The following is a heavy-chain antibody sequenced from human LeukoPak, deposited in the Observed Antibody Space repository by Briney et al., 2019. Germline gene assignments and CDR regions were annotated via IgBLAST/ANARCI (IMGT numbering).Heavy chain of an antibody. CDR2: INAGNGNT. CDR3: ARARYETRIWPKSRYDYYHYMDV. Sequence: VSVKVSCKASGYTFTSYVIHWVRQAPGQRLEWMGWINAGNGNTKYSQEFQDRVTITRDTSASTVYMELSSLRSGDMAVYYCARARYETRIWPKSRYDYYHYMDVWGKGTTVTVSS. CDR1: GYTFTSYV. V-gene: IGHV1-3*03. D-gene: IGHD2-15*01. J-gene: IGHJ6*03.